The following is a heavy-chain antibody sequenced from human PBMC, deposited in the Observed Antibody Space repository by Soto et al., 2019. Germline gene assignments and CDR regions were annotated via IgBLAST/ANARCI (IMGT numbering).Heavy chain of an antibody. V-gene: IGHV4-4*02. D-gene: IGHD3-10*01. CDR2: IYHSGST. J-gene: IGHJ4*02. Sequence: KTXETLSLTCAVSGGSISSSNWWSCVRQPPGKGLEWIGEIYHSGSTNYNPSLKSRVTISVDKSKNQFSLKLSSVTAADTAVYYCARGGVEMATMGLYFDYWGQGTLVTVSS. CDR1: GGSISSSNW. CDR3: ARGGVEMATMGLYFDY.